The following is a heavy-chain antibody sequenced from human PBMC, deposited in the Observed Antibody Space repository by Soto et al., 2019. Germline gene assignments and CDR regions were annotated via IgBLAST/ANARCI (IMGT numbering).Heavy chain of an antibody. CDR3: ARDEGVPINYRFDY. V-gene: IGHV3-7*03. Sequence: LRLSCAASGFSVSSYSMSWIRQAPGKGLEWLAHIHENGHFKFYVDSVKGRFTISRDDALNSLYLQMNSLRAEDTAMYYCARDEGVPINYRFDYWGQGTLVTVSS. D-gene: IGHD4-4*01. J-gene: IGHJ4*02. CDR1: GFSVSSYS. CDR2: IHENGHFK.